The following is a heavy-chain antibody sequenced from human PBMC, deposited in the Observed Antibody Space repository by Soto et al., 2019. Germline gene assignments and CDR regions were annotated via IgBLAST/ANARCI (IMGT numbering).Heavy chain of an antibody. D-gene: IGHD3-10*01. CDR3: ARATRGASGIYFLDY. V-gene: IGHV3-11*01. Sequence: QVQLVESGGGLVKPGGSLRLSCAASGFTFSDYNMSWIRQAPGKELEWVSYISSSDTSIYNVDSVKGRFTISRDNAKNSLYLQMSSLRAEDTAVYYCARATRGASGIYFLDYWGQGTLVTVSS. J-gene: IGHJ4*02. CDR1: GFTFSDYN. CDR2: ISSSDTSI.